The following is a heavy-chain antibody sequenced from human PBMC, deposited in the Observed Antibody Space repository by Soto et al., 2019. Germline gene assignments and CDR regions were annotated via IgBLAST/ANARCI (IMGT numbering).Heavy chain of an antibody. J-gene: IGHJ6*02. V-gene: IGHV1-3*05. Sequence: QVQLVQSGAEEKKPGASVKVSCKASGYTFTSYAMHWVRQAPGQRLEWMGWINAGNGNTKYSQKFQGRVTITSDTSASTAYMELSSLRSEDTAVYYCASSAVIAGYYYYGMDVWGQGTTVTVSS. CDR2: INAGNGNT. D-gene: IGHD2-2*01. CDR3: ASSAVIAGYYYYGMDV. CDR1: GYTFTSYA.